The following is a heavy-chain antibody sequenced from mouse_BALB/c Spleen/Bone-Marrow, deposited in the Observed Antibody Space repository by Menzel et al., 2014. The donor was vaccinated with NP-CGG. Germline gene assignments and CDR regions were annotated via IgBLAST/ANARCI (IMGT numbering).Heavy chain of an antibody. CDR1: GHIFTSYY. CDR3: ARDYYGYGGFAY. V-gene: IGHV1S56*01. D-gene: IGHD1-2*01. J-gene: IGHJ3*01. CDR2: IYPGNVNT. Sequence: VMLVESGPELVKPGASVRISCKASGHIFTSYYIYWVKQRPGQGLEWIGWIYPGNVNTKYNEKFKGKATLTADKSSSTAYMQPSSLTSEDSAVYFCARDYYGYGGFAYWGQGTLVTVSA.